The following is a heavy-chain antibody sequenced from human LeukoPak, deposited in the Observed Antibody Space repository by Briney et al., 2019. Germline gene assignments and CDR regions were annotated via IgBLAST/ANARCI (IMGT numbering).Heavy chain of an antibody. V-gene: IGHV3-23*01. J-gene: IGHJ4*02. D-gene: IGHD6-13*01. CDR2: ITGNSATS. CDR3: ARDLYGSSWSSYYFDY. Sequence: GGSLRLSCAASGFTFNNYAMTWVRQAPGKELEWVSSITGNSATSHYADSVKGRFSISRDNAKNSLYLQMNSLSAEDTAVYYCARDLYGSSWSSYYFDYWGQGTLVTVSS. CDR1: GFTFNNYA.